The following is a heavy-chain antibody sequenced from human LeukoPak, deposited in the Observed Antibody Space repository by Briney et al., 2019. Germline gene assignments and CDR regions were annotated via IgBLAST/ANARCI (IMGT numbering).Heavy chain of an antibody. Sequence: GGSLRLSCAASGLTFSSHLMHWVREAQGAGLVWVSSVKSEGAATNYADSVKGRFPISRDNAKNTLYLQMNSLRVEDTAVYYCVRKFATGDWGQGTLVTVSS. CDR1: GLTFSSHL. V-gene: IGHV3-74*01. D-gene: IGHD1-14*01. CDR2: VKSEGAAT. CDR3: VRKFATGD. J-gene: IGHJ4*02.